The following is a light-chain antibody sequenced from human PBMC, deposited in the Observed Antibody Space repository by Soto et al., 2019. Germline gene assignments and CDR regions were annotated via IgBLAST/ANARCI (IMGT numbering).Light chain of an antibody. CDR1: QRITNW. J-gene: IGKJ2*01. CDR3: QQYNSYPYT. Sequence: DIQMTQFPPTLSASIGDRVTITCRASQRITNWLVWYQQKPGKAPKLLIYKASNLESGVSSRFSGSGSGTEFNLTISNLQPDDVATYYCQQYNSYPYTFGQGTQLAIK. CDR2: KAS. V-gene: IGKV1-5*03.